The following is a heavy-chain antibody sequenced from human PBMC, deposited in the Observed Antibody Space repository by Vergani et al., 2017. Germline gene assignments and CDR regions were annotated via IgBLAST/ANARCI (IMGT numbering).Heavy chain of an antibody. D-gene: IGHD3-10*01. CDR1: GGSFSGYY. CDR2: SYYSGST. J-gene: IGHJ5*02. CDR3: ARDGPRTVRGVTNWFDP. V-gene: IGHV4-34*01. Sequence: QVQLQQWGAGLLKPSETLSLTCAVYGGSFSGYYWSWIRQHPGKGLEWIGYSYYSGSTYYNPSLKSQVTISVDTSKNQFSLKLSSVTAADTAVYYCARDGPRTVRGVTNWFDPWGQGTLVTVSS.